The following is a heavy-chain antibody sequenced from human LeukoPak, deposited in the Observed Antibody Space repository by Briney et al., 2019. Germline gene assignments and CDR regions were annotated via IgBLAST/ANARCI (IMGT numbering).Heavy chain of an antibody. J-gene: IGHJ4*02. Sequence: GGSLRLSCAASGFTFSTYAMSWVRQAPGKGLEYVSAISSNGGSRYYADSVKGRFTISRDNSKNPLYLQMSSLRAEDTAVYYCVVQGWVFRAPTQYYFDYWGQGTLVTVSS. CDR3: VVQGWVFRAPTQYYFDY. CDR2: ISSNGGSR. V-gene: IGHV3-64D*06. CDR1: GFTFSTYA. D-gene: IGHD1-1*01.